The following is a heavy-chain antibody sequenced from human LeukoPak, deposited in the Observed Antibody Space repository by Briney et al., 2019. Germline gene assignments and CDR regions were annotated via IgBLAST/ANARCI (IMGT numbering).Heavy chain of an antibody. CDR2: ISSSSSYI. V-gene: IGHV3-21*01. J-gene: IGHJ4*02. CDR1: GFTFSSYS. CDR3: AKRADTGTSSSGWYDY. Sequence: PGGSLRLSCAASGFTFSSYSMNWVRQAPGKGLEWVSSISSSSSYIYYADSVKGRFTISRDNAKNSLYLQMNSLRAEDTAVYYCAKRADTGTSSSGWYDYWGQGTQVTVSS. D-gene: IGHD6-19*01.